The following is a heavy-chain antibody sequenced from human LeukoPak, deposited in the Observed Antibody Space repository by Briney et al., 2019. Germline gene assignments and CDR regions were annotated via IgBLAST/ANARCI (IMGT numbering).Heavy chain of an antibody. Sequence: ASVKVSCKASGCTFTAYYIHWVRQAPGQGLEWMGWINPNSGGTKYAQKFQGRVTMTRDTSISTAYMEVSRLRSDDTAVYYCARVFQKQLADYWGQGTLVTVSS. CDR2: INPNSGGT. CDR1: GCTFTAYY. D-gene: IGHD6-13*01. J-gene: IGHJ4*02. CDR3: ARVFQKQLADY. V-gene: IGHV1-2*02.